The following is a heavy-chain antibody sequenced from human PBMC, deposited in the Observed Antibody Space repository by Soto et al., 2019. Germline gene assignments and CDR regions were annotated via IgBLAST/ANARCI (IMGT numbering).Heavy chain of an antibody. J-gene: IGHJ4*02. CDR3: ASVPYYDFWSGYSGTEYYFDY. CDR2: IYYSGST. D-gene: IGHD3-3*01. CDR1: GGSISSYY. V-gene: IGHV4-59*08. Sequence: SETLSLTCTVSGGSISSYYWSWIRQPPGKGLEWIGYIYYSGSTNYNPSLKSRVTISVDTSKNQFSLKLSSVTAADTAVYYCASVPYYDFWSGYSGTEYYFDYWGQGTLVTVSS.